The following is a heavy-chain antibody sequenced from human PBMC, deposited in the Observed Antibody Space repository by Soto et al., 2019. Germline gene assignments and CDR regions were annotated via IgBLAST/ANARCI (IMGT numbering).Heavy chain of an antibody. CDR1: GFTFTDYA. D-gene: IGHD6-13*01. CDR3: ARGSSGYISSWYYFDY. CDR2: ISGIGGST. J-gene: IGHJ4*02. Sequence: EVQLLESGGGLVQPGGSLRLSCAASGFTFTDYALSWVRQAPGKGLEWVATISGIGGSTYLADSVKGRRSISRDNSKNTGTLLMNSLRAEDTAVYFCARGSSGYISSWYYFDYWGRGTLVTVSS. V-gene: IGHV3-23*01.